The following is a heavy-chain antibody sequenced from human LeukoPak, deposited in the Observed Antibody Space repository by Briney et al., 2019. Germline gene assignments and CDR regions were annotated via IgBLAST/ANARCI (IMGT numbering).Heavy chain of an antibody. CDR1: GFTFSSHW. D-gene: IGHD5-24*01. CDR2: IKQDGSEK. V-gene: IGHV3-7*01. CDR3: AKRWLQLQLDYFDY. J-gene: IGHJ4*02. Sequence: PGGSLRLSCAASGFTFSSHWMSWVRQAPGKGLEWVANIKQDGSEKYYVDSAKGRFTISRDNAKNSLYLQMNSLRAEDTAVYYCAKRWLQLQLDYFDYWGQGTLVTVSS.